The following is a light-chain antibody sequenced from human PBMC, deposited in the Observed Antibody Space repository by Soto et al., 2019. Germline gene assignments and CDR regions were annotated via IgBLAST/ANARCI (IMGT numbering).Light chain of an antibody. CDR3: TSYISGSTHYV. V-gene: IGLV2-14*01. CDR1: SDDVGGYNY. J-gene: IGLJ1*01. CDR2: EVS. Sequence: QSVLTQPASVSGSPGQSITISCTGTSDDVGGYNYVSWYQQHPGKAPKLMIYEVSSRPSGVSNRFSGSKSGNTASLTISGLQAEDEADYYCTSYISGSTHYVFGTGTKVTVL.